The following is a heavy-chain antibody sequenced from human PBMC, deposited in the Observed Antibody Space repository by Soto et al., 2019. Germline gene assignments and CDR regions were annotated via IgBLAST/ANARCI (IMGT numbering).Heavy chain of an antibody. V-gene: IGHV1-58*01. J-gene: IGHJ4*01. Sequence: EASVKVSCKASGFTFTSSAVQWVRKARGQRLEWIGWIVVGSGNTNYAQKFQERVTITRDMSTSTAYMELSSLRSEDTDVYYCAADGRGYSYGYPYYFDYWGHGTLVTVSS. D-gene: IGHD5-18*01. CDR2: IVVGSGNT. CDR1: GFTFTSSA. CDR3: AADGRGYSYGYPYYFDY.